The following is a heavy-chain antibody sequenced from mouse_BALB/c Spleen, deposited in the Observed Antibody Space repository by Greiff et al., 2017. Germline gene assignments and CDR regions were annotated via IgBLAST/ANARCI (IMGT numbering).Heavy chain of an antibody. CDR1: GYSITSDYA. Sequence: DVQLQESGPGLVKPSQSLSLTCTVTGYSITSDYAWNWIRQFPGNKLEWMGYISYSGSTSYNPSLKSRISITRDTSKNQFFLQLNSVTTEDTATYYCARGDYYLDYWGQGTTLTVSS. CDR2: ISYSGST. V-gene: IGHV3-2*02. CDR3: ARGDYYLDY. J-gene: IGHJ2*01. D-gene: IGHD1-1*01.